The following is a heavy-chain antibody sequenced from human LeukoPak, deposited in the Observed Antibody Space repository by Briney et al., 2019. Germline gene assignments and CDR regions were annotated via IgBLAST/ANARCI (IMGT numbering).Heavy chain of an antibody. V-gene: IGHV3-74*01. CDR1: GFTFSNYW. Sequence: GGSLRLSCAASGFTFSNYWMHWVRQAPGKGLVWVSRINSDGSSTTSADPVKGRFTISRDNAKNTLYLQMNSLRAEDTAVYYCAKGGATVIDYWGQGTLVTVSS. J-gene: IGHJ4*02. CDR3: AKGGATVIDY. D-gene: IGHD4-17*01. CDR2: INSDGSST.